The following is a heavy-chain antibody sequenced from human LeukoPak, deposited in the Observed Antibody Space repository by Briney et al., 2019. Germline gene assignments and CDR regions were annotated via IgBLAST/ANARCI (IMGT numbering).Heavy chain of an antibody. V-gene: IGHV3-23*01. D-gene: IGHD3-3*01. Sequence: GGSLRLSCAASGFTFSNYWMGWVRQAPGKGLEWVSAISGSGGSTYYADSVKGRFTISRDNSKNTLYLQMNSLRAEDTAVYYCAKDHDFWSGYSPPDYWGQGTLVTVSS. CDR3: AKDHDFWSGYSPPDY. CDR1: GFTFSNYW. CDR2: ISGSGGST. J-gene: IGHJ4*02.